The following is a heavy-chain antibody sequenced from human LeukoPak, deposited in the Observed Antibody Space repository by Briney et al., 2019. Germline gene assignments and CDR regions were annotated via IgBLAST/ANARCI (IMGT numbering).Heavy chain of an antibody. D-gene: IGHD3-22*01. CDR2: ISAYNGNT. V-gene: IGHV1-18*01. J-gene: IGHJ4*02. CDR1: GYTFENYG. Sequence: ASVKVSCKASGYTFENYGISWVRQAPGQGLEWMGWISAYNGNTNYAQRLQGRVIMTTDTSASTAYMDLRSLRSDDTAVYYCARDPLPTYYYDSSGSSYYFDYWGQGTLVTVSS. CDR3: ARDPLPTYYYDSSGSSYYFDY.